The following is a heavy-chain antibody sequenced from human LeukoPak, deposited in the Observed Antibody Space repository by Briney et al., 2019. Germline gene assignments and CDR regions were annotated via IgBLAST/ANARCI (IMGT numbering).Heavy chain of an antibody. J-gene: IGHJ5*02. CDR2: ISSSSSTI. CDR1: GFTFSSYS. Sequence: GGSLRLSCAASGFTFSSYSMNWVRQAPGKGLEWVSYISSSSSTIYYADSVKGRFTISRDNAKNSLYLQMNSLRAEDTAVYYCASLSSCSSTSCHTAWGQGTLVTVSS. D-gene: IGHD2-2*02. V-gene: IGHV3-48*04. CDR3: ASLSSCSSTSCHTA.